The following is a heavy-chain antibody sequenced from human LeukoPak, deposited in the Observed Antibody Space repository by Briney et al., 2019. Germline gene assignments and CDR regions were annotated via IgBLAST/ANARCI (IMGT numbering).Heavy chain of an antibody. CDR3: ARPYYDNSDYYWGGPLQH. Sequence: GGSLRLSCAASGFTFSTYAMHWVRQAPGKGLEWVAVISYDGSNKYYADSVKGRFTISRDNSKNTLYLQVNSLRAEDTAVYYCARPYYDNSDYYWGGPLQHWGQGTLVTVSS. J-gene: IGHJ1*01. V-gene: IGHV3-30-3*01. CDR1: GFTFSTYA. D-gene: IGHD3-22*01. CDR2: ISYDGSNK.